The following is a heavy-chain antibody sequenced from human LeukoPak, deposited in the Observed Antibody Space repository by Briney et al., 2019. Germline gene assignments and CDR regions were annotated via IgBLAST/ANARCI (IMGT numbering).Heavy chain of an antibody. V-gene: IGHV4-39*01. CDR1: GGSISSSSYY. Sequence: SETLSLTCTVSGGSISSSSYYWGWIRQPPGKGLEWIGSIYYSGSTYYNPSLKSRVTISVDTSKNQFSLKLSSVTAADTAVYYCARSSTGYQRGWFDPWGQGTLVTVSS. D-gene: IGHD6-13*01. CDR2: IYYSGST. J-gene: IGHJ5*02. CDR3: ARSSTGYQRGWFDP.